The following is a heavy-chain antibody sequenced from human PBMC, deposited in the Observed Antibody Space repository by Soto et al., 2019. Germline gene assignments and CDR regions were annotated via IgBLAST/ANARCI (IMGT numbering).Heavy chain of an antibody. CDR3: AMYNGLGWLQSPPAGY. CDR1: GGTFSSYA. V-gene: IGHV1-69*12. J-gene: IGHJ4*02. D-gene: IGHD1-1*01. Sequence: QVQLVQSGAEVKKPGSSVKVSCKASGGTFSSYAISWVRQAPGQGLEWMGGIIPIFGTANYAQKFQGRVTITADESTSTAYMELGSLRSEDTAVYYCAMYNGLGWLQSPPAGYWGQGTLVTVSS. CDR2: IIPIFGTA.